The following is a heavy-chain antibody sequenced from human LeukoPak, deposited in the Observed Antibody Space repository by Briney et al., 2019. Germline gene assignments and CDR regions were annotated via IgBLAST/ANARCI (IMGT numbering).Heavy chain of an antibody. J-gene: IGHJ4*02. Sequence: SQTLSLTCTVSGGSISSGGYYWNWIRQPAGKGLEWIGRIQTSGSTNYNPSLNSRVTISVDTSENQFSLELRSVTAADAAVYYCARTYCDSTTCYRFDYWGQGTLVTVSS. CDR3: ARTYCDSTTCYRFDY. V-gene: IGHV4-61*02. D-gene: IGHD2-2*01. CDR2: IQTSGST. CDR1: GGSISSGGYY.